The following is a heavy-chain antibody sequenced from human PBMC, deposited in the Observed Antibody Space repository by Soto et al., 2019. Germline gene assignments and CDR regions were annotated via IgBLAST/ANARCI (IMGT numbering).Heavy chain of an antibody. D-gene: IGHD1-26*01. CDR3: ASVAAKYYYYGMDV. CDR2: IIPIFGTA. CDR1: GGTFSSYA. V-gene: IGHV1-69*12. J-gene: IGHJ6*02. Sequence: QVQLVQSGAEVKKPGSSVKVSCKASGGTFSSYAINWVRQAPGQGLEWMGGIIPIFGTADYAQKFQGRVTITAEESTTTAYMQLSSLRSEDTAVYYCASVAAKYYYYGMDVWGQGTTVTVSS.